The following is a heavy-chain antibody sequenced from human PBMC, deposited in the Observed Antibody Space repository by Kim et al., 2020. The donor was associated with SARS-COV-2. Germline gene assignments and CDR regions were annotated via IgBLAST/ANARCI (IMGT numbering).Heavy chain of an antibody. J-gene: IGHJ6*03. CDR3: AKGWYYYYYMDV. Sequence: YAGSGGGRSTVSRDNSKNTLYLQINSLRAEDTAIYYCAKGWYYYYYMDVRGKGTTVTVSS. V-gene: IGHV3-23*01.